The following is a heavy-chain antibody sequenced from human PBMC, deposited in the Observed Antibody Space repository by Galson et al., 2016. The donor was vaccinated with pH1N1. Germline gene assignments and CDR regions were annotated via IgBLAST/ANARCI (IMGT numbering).Heavy chain of an antibody. D-gene: IGHD2-21*02. Sequence: SETLSLTCTVSGDSINRNYWSWIRQPPGKGLEWIGYIYYSGTTSNNPPLKSRITIPVDSSQGQFSLKLTSVTAADTAVYYCARGGGDLDSWGQGTLVTVSS. CDR2: IYYSGTT. CDR3: ARGGGDLDS. J-gene: IGHJ4*02. V-gene: IGHV4-59*01. CDR1: GDSINRNY.